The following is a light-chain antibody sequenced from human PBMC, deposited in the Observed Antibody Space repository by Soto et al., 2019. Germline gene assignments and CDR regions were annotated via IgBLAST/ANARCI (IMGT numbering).Light chain of an antibody. CDR2: EVT. V-gene: IGLV2-8*01. Sequence: QSALTQPPSASGSPGQSVTISCTGTSSDVGAYNYVSWYQPHAGKAPKLVIYEVTKRPSGVPDRCSGSKSANTASLTVSGLQAADEADYYCSSFASSNTWVFGGGTKLTVL. CDR1: SSDVGAYNY. CDR3: SSFASSNTWV. J-gene: IGLJ3*02.